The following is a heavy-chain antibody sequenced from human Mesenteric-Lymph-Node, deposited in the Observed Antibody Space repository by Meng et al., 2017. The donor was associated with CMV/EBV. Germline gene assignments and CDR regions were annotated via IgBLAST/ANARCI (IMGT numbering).Heavy chain of an antibody. V-gene: IGHV3-23*01. CDR1: GFSFSTYW. CDR2: ISSSGGST. D-gene: IGHD5-12*01. J-gene: IGHJ4*02. Sequence: GESLKISCAASGFSFSTYWMYWVRQSPRKGLVWVSSISSSGGSTYYADSVKGRFTISRDNSKNMVYLQMNSLRGEDTAVYYCAKLEWGWGLRLRTFDYWGQGTLVTVSS. CDR3: AKLEWGWGLRLRTFDY.